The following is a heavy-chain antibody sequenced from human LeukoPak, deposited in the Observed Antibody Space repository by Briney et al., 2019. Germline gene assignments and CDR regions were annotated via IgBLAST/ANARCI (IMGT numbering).Heavy chain of an antibody. V-gene: IGHV4-59*01. D-gene: IGHD5-12*01. CDR3: ARESVDSRYYFDY. Sequence: KPSETLSLTCTVSGGSITSSYWSWIRQPPGKGLECIGYVFYSGNTNYNPSLKSRLTMSVDTSKNQFSLKVTSVTAADTAVYYCARESVDSRYYFDYWGQGTLVSVPS. CDR2: VFYSGNT. CDR1: GGSITSSY. J-gene: IGHJ4*02.